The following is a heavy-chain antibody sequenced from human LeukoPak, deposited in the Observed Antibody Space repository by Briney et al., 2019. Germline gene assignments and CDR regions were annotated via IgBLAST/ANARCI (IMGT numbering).Heavy chain of an antibody. CDR3: AKDTAMASDY. J-gene: IGHJ4*02. CDR2: YNHSGNT. Sequence: ASETLSLTCTVYGGSFSGYYWTWIRQPPGKGLEWIGEYNHSGNTNYNPSLKSRVTISVDTSKNQFSLKLSSVTAADTAVYYCAKDTAMASDYWGQGTLVTVSS. V-gene: IGHV4-34*01. D-gene: IGHD5-18*01. CDR1: GGSFSGYY.